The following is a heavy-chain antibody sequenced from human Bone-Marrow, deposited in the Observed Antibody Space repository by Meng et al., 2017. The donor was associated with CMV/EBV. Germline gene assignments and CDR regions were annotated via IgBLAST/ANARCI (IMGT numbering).Heavy chain of an antibody. D-gene: IGHD2-2*01. CDR1: GYTFTDYY. Sequence: ASVKVSCKASGYTFTDYYLHWVRQAPGQGLEWMAWMNPNNGDTNYAQKFQARVTMTRDTSIRMVYMELSSLRSDDTAVYYCARGYCSSTGCYHDYWAQGTVVTVSS. CDR3: ARGYCSSTGCYHDY. J-gene: IGHJ4*02. V-gene: IGHV1-2*02. CDR2: MNPNNGDT.